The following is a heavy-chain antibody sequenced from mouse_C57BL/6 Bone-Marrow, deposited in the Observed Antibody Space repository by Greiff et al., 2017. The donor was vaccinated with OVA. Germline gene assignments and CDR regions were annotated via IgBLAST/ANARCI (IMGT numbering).Heavy chain of an antibody. D-gene: IGHD2-5*01. Sequence: QVQLKQPGAELVRPGSSVKLSCKASGYTFTSYWMDWVKQRPGQGLEWIGNIYPSDSETHYNQKFKDKATLTVDKSSSTAYMQLSSLTSEDSAVYYCAYSKPLYAMDYWGQGTSVTVSS. CDR2: IYPSDSET. CDR3: AYSKPLYAMDY. CDR1: GYTFTSYW. J-gene: IGHJ4*01. V-gene: IGHV1-61*01.